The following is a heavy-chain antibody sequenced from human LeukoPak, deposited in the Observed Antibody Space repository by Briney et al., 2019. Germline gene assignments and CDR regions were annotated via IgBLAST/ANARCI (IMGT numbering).Heavy chain of an antibody. CDR3: ARGMNGWVL. V-gene: IGHV4-34*01. CDR1: GGSFSGYY. J-gene: IGHJ4*02. Sequence: SETLSLTCAVYGGSFSGYYWSWIRQPPGKGLEWIGEINHSGSTNYNPSLKSRVTISVDTPKNQFSLKLSSVTAADTAVYYCARGMNGWVLWGQGTLVTVSS. CDR2: INHSGST. D-gene: IGHD1-1*01.